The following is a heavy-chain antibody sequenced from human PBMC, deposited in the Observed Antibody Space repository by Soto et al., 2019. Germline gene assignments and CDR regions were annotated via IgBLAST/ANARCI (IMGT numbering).Heavy chain of an antibody. Sequence: QITLKESGPTLVRPTQTLTLTCAFSGFSLSTSGVGVGWIRQPPGKALEWLAVIYWDDSKHYSPSLRSRLTITKATPKTQAVLTMTNMEPMDTGTYYCAHKGPEDWPLDYWGQGTLVTVSS. CDR1: GFSLSTSGVG. CDR2: IYWDDSK. V-gene: IGHV2-5*02. CDR3: AHKGPEDWPLDY. J-gene: IGHJ4*02. D-gene: IGHD3-9*01.